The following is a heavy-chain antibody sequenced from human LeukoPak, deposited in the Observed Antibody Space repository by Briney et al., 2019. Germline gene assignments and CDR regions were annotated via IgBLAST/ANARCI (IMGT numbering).Heavy chain of an antibody. Sequence: GRSLRLSCAASGFTFDDYAMHWVRQAPGKGLEWVSGISWNSGSIGYADSVKGRFTISRDNAKNSLYLQMNSLRAEDTALYYRAKGERETYYDYVWGSYRYPPVIDWGQGTLVTVSS. CDR2: ISWNSGSI. CDR1: GFTFDDYA. J-gene: IGHJ4*02. D-gene: IGHD3-16*02. CDR3: AKGERETYYDYVWGSYRYPPVID. V-gene: IGHV3-9*01.